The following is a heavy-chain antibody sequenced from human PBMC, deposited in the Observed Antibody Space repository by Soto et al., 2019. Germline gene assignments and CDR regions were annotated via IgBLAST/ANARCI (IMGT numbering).Heavy chain of an antibody. CDR1: GFTFSNAW. J-gene: IGHJ4*02. D-gene: IGHD3-16*02. V-gene: IGHV3-15*01. CDR3: TTDFSF. CDR2: IKSKTDGGTT. Sequence: PVGSLRFSCAASGFTFSNAWMTWVRQAPGKGLEWVVRIKSKTDGGTTEYAAPVKGRFTISRGDSKDTVYLQMNSLKTEDTGVNYCTTDFSFWGLGTLVTVSS.